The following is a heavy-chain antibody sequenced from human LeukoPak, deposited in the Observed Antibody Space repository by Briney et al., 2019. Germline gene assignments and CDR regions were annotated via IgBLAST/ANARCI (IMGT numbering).Heavy chain of an antibody. V-gene: IGHV1-2*02. CDR1: GYTFTGYY. Sequence: ASVKVSCKASGYTFTGYYMHWVRQAPGQGLEWMGWINPSSGVTNYAQKFQGRVTVTRDTSISTAYMELSSLRSDDTAVYYCARPPSSGTYYYFDYWGQGTLVTVSP. J-gene: IGHJ4*02. D-gene: IGHD3-10*01. CDR2: INPSSGVT. CDR3: ARPPSSGTYYYFDY.